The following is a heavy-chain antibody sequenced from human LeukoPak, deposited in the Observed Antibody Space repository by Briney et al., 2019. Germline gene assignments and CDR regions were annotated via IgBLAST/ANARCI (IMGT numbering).Heavy chain of an antibody. CDR1: GGSFSGRY. CDR3: ASILRFI. D-gene: IGHD3-3*01. Sequence: SETLSLTCAVYGGSFSGRYWSWIRQPPRKGLEWVGEINHSGNTNYNPSLKSRVTISVDTTKNQFSLKLSSVTAADTAVYYCASILRFIWGPGTMVTVSS. V-gene: IGHV4-34*01. J-gene: IGHJ3*02. CDR2: INHSGNT.